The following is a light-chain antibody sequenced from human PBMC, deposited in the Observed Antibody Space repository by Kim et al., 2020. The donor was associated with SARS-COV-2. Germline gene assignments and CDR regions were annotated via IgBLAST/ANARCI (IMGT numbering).Light chain of an antibody. V-gene: IGKV3-11*01. CDR1: QSVSSY. CDR2: DAS. J-gene: IGKJ2*01. Sequence: EIVLTQSPATLSLSPGERATLSCRASQSVSSYLAWYQQKPGQAPRLLIYDASNRATGIPTRFSGSGSGTDFTLTISSLEPEDFAVYYCQQRSDWPRTLGQGTKLEI. CDR3: QQRSDWPRT.